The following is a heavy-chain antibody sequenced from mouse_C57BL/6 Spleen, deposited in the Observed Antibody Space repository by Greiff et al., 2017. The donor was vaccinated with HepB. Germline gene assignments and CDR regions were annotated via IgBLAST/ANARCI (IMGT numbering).Heavy chain of an antibody. CDR3: ARDALTVYAMDY. CDR1: GFTFSDFY. CDR2: SRNKANDYTT. J-gene: IGHJ4*01. V-gene: IGHV7-1*01. Sequence: EVKVVDSGGGLVQSGRSLRLSCATSGFTFSDFYMEWVRQAPGKGLEWIAASRNKANDYTTEYSASVKGRFIVSRDTSQSILYLQMNALRAEDTAIYYCARDALTVYAMDYWGQGTSVTVSS. D-gene: IGHD4-1*01.